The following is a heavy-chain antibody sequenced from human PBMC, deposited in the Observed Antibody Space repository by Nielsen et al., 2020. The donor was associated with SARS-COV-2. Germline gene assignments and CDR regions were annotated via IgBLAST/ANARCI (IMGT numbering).Heavy chain of an antibody. CDR3: ARPDFWSGYSLLD. D-gene: IGHD3-3*01. CDR1: GGSISSSNW. Sequence: SETLSLTCAVSGGSISSSNWWSWVRQPPGKGLEWIGQIYHSGSTNYNPSLKSRVTISVDKSKNQFSLKLSSVTAADTAVYYCARPDFWSGYSLLDWGQGTLVTVSS. V-gene: IGHV4-4*02. CDR2: IYHSGST. J-gene: IGHJ4*02.